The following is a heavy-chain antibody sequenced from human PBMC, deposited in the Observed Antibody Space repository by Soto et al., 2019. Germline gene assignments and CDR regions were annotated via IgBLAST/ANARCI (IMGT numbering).Heavy chain of an antibody. D-gene: IGHD2-15*01. CDR3: ESDYHAAALGY. CDR1: GFSFSDSY. CDR2: ISRGGSVI. J-gene: IGHJ4*02. Sequence: GGSLRLSCAASGFSFSDSYMSWIRQAPGKGLEWVSYISRGGSVIYYADSVKGRFTISRDDAKNSLYLQMNSLRAEDTAIYYCESDYHAAALGYWGQGTLVTVSS. V-gene: IGHV3-11*01.